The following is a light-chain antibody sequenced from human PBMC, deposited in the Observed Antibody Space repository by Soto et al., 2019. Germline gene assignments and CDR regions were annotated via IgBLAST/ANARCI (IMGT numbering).Light chain of an antibody. Sequence: QSALTQPASVSGSPGQSITISCTGTISDVGSYNLVSWYQQHPGRAPKVMIYEVSKRPSGVSNRFSGSKSGNKASLTISGLQAEDDADYYCCSYAGSPTFGVFGTGTKLTGL. V-gene: IGLV2-23*02. CDR2: EVS. J-gene: IGLJ1*01. CDR1: ISDVGSYNL. CDR3: CSYAGSPTFGV.